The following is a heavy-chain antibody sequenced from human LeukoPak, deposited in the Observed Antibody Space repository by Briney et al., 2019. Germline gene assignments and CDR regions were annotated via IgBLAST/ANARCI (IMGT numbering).Heavy chain of an antibody. CDR3: AKRSIAARRNYYYMDV. V-gene: IGHV3-23*01. CDR2: ISGSGGST. CDR1: GFTFSSYA. J-gene: IGHJ6*03. Sequence: GGSLRLSCAASGFTFSSYAMSRVRQAPGKGLEWVSAISGSGGSTYYADSVKGRFTISRDNSKNTLYLQMNSLRAEDTAVYYCAKRSIAARRNYYYMDVWGKGTTVTVSS. D-gene: IGHD6-6*01.